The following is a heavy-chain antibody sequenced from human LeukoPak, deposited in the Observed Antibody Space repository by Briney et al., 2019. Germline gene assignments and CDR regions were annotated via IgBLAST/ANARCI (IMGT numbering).Heavy chain of an antibody. D-gene: IGHD1-26*01. J-gene: IGHJ4*02. CDR2: ISYDGSNK. V-gene: IGHV3-30-3*01. CDR3: ARQSGSYFDY. CDR1: GFTFSSYW. Sequence: GGSLRLSCAASGFTFSSYWMSWVRQAPGKGLEWVAVISYDGSNKYYADSVKGRFTISRDNSKNTLYLQMNSLRAEDTAVYYCARQSGSYFDYWGQGTLVTVSS.